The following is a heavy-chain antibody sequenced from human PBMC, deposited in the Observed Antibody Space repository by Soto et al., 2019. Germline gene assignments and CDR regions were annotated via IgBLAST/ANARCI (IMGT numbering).Heavy chain of an antibody. CDR1: GGSFSGYY. CDR2: INHSGST. Sequence: QVQLQQWGAGLLKPSETLSLTCAVYGGSFSGYYWSWIRQPPGKGLEWIGEINHSGSTNYNPSLTSRVTISVDTSKNQFSLKLSSVTAADTAVYYCARGLGDTAFDYWGQGTLVTVSS. CDR3: ARGLGDTAFDY. J-gene: IGHJ4*02. V-gene: IGHV4-34*01. D-gene: IGHD5-18*01.